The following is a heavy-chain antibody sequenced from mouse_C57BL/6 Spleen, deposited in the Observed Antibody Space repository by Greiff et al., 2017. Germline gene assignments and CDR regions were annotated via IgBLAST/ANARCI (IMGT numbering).Heavy chain of an antibody. Sequence: QVQLKESGAELVMPGASVKLSCKASGYTFTSYWMHWVKQRPGQGLEWIGEVDPSDSYTNYNQKFKGKSTLTVDKSSSTAYMQLSSRTSEDSAVYYCARFSDGYGYWGQGTTLTVSS. CDR3: ARFSDGYGY. D-gene: IGHD2-3*01. CDR2: VDPSDSYT. J-gene: IGHJ2*01. V-gene: IGHV1-69*01. CDR1: GYTFTSYW.